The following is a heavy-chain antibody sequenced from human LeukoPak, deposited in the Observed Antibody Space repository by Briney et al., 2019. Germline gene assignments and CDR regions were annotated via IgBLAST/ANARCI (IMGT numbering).Heavy chain of an antibody. Sequence: GGSLRLSCAASGFTFDDYAMHWVRQAPGKGLEWVSGISWNSGSTGYADSVKGRFTISRDNAENSLYLQMNSLRAEDRAVYYCAREEWWFDYWGQGTLVTVSS. CDR2: ISWNSGST. J-gene: IGHJ4*02. CDR3: AREEWWFDY. D-gene: IGHD2-15*01. V-gene: IGHV3-9*01. CDR1: GFTFDDYA.